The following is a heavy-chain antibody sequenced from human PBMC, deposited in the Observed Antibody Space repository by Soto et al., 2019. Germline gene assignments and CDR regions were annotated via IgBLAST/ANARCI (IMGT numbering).Heavy chain of an antibody. J-gene: IGHJ4*02. CDR1: GFSFSNYA. CDR2: FSAGGRA. Sequence: EVQLLESGGGLVQPGGSVRLSCEASGFSFSNYALSWVRQSPGKGLEWVSTFSAGGRAYYADSVKGRFTIAKDTSKNTLHLQASSLRAEDTAVYYCPKESMPEHYGDTLFDYWGQGTRVTVSS. D-gene: IGHD4-17*01. V-gene: IGHV3-23*01. CDR3: PKESMPEHYGDTLFDY.